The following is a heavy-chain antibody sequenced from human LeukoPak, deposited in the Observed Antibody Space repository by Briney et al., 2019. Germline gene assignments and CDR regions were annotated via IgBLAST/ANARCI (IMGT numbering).Heavy chain of an antibody. CDR1: GGSISIYY. CDR3: ARDLWDTATYYYYGMDV. Sequence: SSETLYLTCTVSGGSISIYYWSWIRQPPGKGLEWIGYIYYSGSTNYNPSLKSRVTISVDTSKNQFSLKLSSVTAADTAVYYCARDLWDTATYYYYGMDVWGQGTTVTVSS. J-gene: IGHJ6*02. CDR2: IYYSGST. D-gene: IGHD5-18*01. V-gene: IGHV4-59*01.